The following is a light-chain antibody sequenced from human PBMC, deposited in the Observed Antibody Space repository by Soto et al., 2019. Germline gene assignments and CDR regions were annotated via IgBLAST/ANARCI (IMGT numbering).Light chain of an antibody. Sequence: QSVLTQPSSASGTPGQRVTLSCSGSSSNIGRNTVTWYQQLPGTAPKLLIYNNNQRPSGVPDRFSGSKSDTSASLAISGLQSEDEADYYCAAWDDSLNGVVFGGGTQLTVL. J-gene: IGLJ2*01. CDR2: NNN. CDR1: SSNIGRNT. CDR3: AAWDDSLNGVV. V-gene: IGLV1-44*01.